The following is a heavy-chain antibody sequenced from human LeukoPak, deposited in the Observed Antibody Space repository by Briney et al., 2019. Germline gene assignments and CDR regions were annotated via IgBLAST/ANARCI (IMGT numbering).Heavy chain of an antibody. D-gene: IGHD5-12*01. Sequence: GGSLRLSCVASGFTFSSYEMNWVREAPGKGLEWVSYISSSAETIYYADSVKGRFTISRDNAENSLYLQMNSLRDEDTAVYYCARAMRSGYDYWGQGTLVTVSS. CDR1: GFTFSSYE. V-gene: IGHV3-48*03. J-gene: IGHJ4*02. CDR3: ARAMRSGYDY. CDR2: ISSSAETI.